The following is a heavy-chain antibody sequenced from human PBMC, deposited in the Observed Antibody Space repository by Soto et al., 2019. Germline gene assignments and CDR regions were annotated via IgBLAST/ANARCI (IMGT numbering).Heavy chain of an antibody. Sequence: ASVKVSCKRSGYPFTSYDITWKRQPPGQGLEKIGWVSAYNGNTNYAQKFQGRVSMTKDTYTSTVYMELRSLRSDDTAMYYCARDWGGFDNWGQGTLVTVSS. CDR3: ARDWGGFDN. CDR1: GYPFTSYD. CDR2: VSAYNGNT. D-gene: IGHD7-27*01. V-gene: IGHV1-18*01. J-gene: IGHJ4*02.